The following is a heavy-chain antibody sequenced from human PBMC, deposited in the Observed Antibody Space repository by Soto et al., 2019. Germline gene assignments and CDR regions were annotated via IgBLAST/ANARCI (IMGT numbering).Heavy chain of an antibody. D-gene: IGHD4-17*01. CDR2: ISSSSSYI. CDR1: GFTFSSYS. CDR3: ARDKYGDKRRLSYSYYGMDV. Sequence: PGGSLRLSCAASGFTFSSYSMNWVRQAPGKGLEWVSSISSSSSYIYYADSVKGRFTISRDNAKNSLYLQMNSLRAEDTAVYYCARDKYGDKRRLSYSYYGMDVWGQGTTITVSS. J-gene: IGHJ6*02. V-gene: IGHV3-21*01.